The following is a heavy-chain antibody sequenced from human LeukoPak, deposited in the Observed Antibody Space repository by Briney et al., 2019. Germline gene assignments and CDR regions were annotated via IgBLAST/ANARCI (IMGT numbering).Heavy chain of an antibody. D-gene: IGHD3-22*01. J-gene: IGHJ5*02. CDR2: TYYSGST. CDR3: ARPYYYDSRIDP. CDR1: GGSFSGYY. Sequence: SETLSLTCAVYGGSFSGYYWSWIRQPPGKGLEWIGYTYYSGSTYYNPSLKNRVSIPVDTSKNQFSLNLSSVTAADTAVYYCARPYYYDSRIDPWGQGTLVTVSS. V-gene: IGHV4-30-4*01.